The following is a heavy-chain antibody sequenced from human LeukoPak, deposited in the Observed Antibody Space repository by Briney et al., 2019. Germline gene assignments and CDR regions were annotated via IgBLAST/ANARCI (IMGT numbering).Heavy chain of an antibody. CDR3: ARGNYYCGGDCYTAEYFQH. D-gene: IGHD2-21*02. J-gene: IGHJ1*01. CDR2: ISSSNYI. CDR1: GFTFITYS. Sequence: PGGSLRLSCAASGFTFITYSMNWVRQAPEKGLEWVSSISSSNYIYYADSVKGRFTISRDNAKNSLYLQMDSLRAEDTAVYYCARGNYYCGGDCYTAEYFQHWGQGTLVTVSS. V-gene: IGHV3-21*01.